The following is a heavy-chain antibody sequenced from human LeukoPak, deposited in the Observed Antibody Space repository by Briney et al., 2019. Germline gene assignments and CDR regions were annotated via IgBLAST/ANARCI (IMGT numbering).Heavy chain of an antibody. Sequence: GWSLRLSCAASGFTFSSYAMSWVRQAAGKGLEGVSAFSGSGGSTYYADSVKGRFTISRDNSKNTLYLQMNSLRAEDTAVYYCAKGYYYDSSGYSFFDYWGQGTLVTVSS. CDR1: GFTFSSYA. V-gene: IGHV3-23*01. CDR3: AKGYYYDSSGYSFFDY. D-gene: IGHD3-22*01. CDR2: FSGSGGST. J-gene: IGHJ4*02.